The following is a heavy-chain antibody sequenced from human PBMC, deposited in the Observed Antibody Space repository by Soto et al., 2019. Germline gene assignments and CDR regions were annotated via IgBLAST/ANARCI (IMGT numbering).Heavy chain of an antibody. J-gene: IGHJ4*02. CDR1: GGSFDITSSY. V-gene: IGHV4-39*01. Sequence: SETLSLTCTVSGGSFDITSSYWAWVRQSPGKGLEWIAYIYYSGSTYYNPSLKSRITISVDTSTNQLSLRLSSVTAADTAVYYCATIPIVGTKPYYFDSWGQGTLVTVSS. CDR2: IYYSGST. CDR3: ATIPIVGTKPYYFDS. D-gene: IGHD1-1*01.